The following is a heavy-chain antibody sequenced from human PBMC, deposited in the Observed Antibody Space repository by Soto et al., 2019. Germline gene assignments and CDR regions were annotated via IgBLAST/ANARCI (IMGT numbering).Heavy chain of an antibody. CDR3: ARTTNENYYYGMDV. CDR1: GESFSGYY. J-gene: IGHJ6*02. CDR2: INHSGST. V-gene: IGHV4-34*01. D-gene: IGHD2-8*01. Sequence: SETLSLTCAVYGESFSGYYWSWIRQPPGKGLEWIGEINHSGSTNYNPSLKSRVTISVDTSKNQFSLKLSSVTAADTAVYYCARTTNENYYYGMDVWGQGTTVTVSS.